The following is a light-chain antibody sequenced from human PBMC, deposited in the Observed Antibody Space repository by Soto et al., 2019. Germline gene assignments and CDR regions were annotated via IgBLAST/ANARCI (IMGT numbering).Light chain of an antibody. CDR3: QQYHSWPA. CDR1: QSVFSS. J-gene: IGKJ1*01. Sequence: EIVMTQSPATLSVSPGERVTLSCRASQSVFSSLAWYQQKPGQAPRLLIYGAATRATSVPARFSGSGPGTEFTLTITSLQSEDFALYYCQQYHSWPAFGRGTKVDIK. V-gene: IGKV3-15*01. CDR2: GAA.